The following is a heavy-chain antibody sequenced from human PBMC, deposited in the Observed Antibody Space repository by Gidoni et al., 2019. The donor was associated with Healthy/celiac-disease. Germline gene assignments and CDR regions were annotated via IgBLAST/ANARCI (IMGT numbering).Heavy chain of an antibody. CDR2: INPNSCVT. CDR1: GYTSTGYY. CDR3: ARDLYGSRDDFLDP. V-gene: IGHV1-2*02. D-gene: IGHD3-10*01. J-gene: IGHJ5*02. Sequence: QVQLVQSGAEVKKPGTSVKVYCKASGYTSTGYYMHWVRQATGQGLEWMGWINPNSCVTNYAQKFQGRVTMTRDTSISTAYMELSRLRSDDTAVYYCARDLYGSRDDFLDPWGQGTLVTVSS.